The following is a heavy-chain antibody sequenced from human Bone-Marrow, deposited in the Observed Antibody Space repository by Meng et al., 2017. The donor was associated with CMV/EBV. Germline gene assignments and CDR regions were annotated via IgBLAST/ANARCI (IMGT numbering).Heavy chain of an antibody. Sequence: ASVKVSRKASEYTFTGYYIHWVRQAPGQGLEWMGWIDPNGGGTNYAQKFQDRVTMTSDTSIRTAYMELSRLSSDDTALYYCARERFLVPAASPDYYYYGMDVWGQGTTVTVSS. V-gene: IGHV1-2*02. CDR2: IDPNGGGT. J-gene: IGHJ6*02. CDR3: ARERFLVPAASPDYYYYGMDV. D-gene: IGHD2-2*01. CDR1: EYTFTGYY.